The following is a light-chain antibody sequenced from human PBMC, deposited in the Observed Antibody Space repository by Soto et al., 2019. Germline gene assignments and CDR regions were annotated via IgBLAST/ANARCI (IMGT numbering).Light chain of an antibody. Sequence: DIQLTQSPSTLSASVGDSVTITCRASQSVSRWLAWYQQKPGKAPKLLIYDASSLQGGVTSRFSGRGSGTKFTLPINSLQHEDFASYYCHQYNSSSSFGQGTKLEIK. CDR1: QSVSRW. CDR2: DAS. CDR3: HQYNSSSS. V-gene: IGKV1-5*01. J-gene: IGKJ2*03.